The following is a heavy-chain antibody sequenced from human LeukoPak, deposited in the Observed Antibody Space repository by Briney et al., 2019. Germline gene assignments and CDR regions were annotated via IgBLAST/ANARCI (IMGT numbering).Heavy chain of an antibody. Sequence: GGSLRLSCAASGFTFSSYAMSWVRQAPGKGLEWVSAISGSGGSTYYADSVKGRFTISRDTSKNTLYMQMNSLRAEDTAVYYCAREPYNRPFDYWGQGTLVTVSS. D-gene: IGHD1-14*01. V-gene: IGHV3-23*01. J-gene: IGHJ4*02. CDR3: AREPYNRPFDY. CDR1: GFTFSSYA. CDR2: ISGSGGST.